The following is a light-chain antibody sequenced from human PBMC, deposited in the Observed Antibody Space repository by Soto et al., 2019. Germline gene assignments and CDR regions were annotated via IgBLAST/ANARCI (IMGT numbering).Light chain of an antibody. CDR1: QDISTY. CDR2: VAS. J-gene: IGKJ4*01. Sequence: DIQLTQSPSFLSASVGDRVTLTCRANQDISTYLAWYQQKPGKAPNLLIYVASTLQDGVPSRFSGTGSGTEFTLTITNLQPADFATYYCQQLDSYPLTFGGGTEVEIK. V-gene: IGKV1-9*01. CDR3: QQLDSYPLT.